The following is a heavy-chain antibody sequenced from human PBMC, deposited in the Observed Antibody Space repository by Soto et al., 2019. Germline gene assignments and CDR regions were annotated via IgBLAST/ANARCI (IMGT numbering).Heavy chain of an antibody. D-gene: IGHD2-15*01. CDR3: ARVRDSFGLDV. V-gene: IGHV4-31*03. CDR2: IHYRGST. CDR1: GGSITGAYY. Sequence: SETLSLTCRLSGGSITGAYYWNWIRRHPGKGLEWIGSIHYRGSTYYNPSLKTRITISLDRSNNQFSLNLSSVTAADTAVYYCARVRDSFGLDVWGQGTTVTVSS. J-gene: IGHJ6*02.